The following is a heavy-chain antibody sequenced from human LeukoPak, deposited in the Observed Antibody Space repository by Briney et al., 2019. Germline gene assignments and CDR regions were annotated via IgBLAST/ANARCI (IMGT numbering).Heavy chain of an antibody. CDR3: ARDKKTIFGVVDY. CDR1: GFTFSSYS. Sequence: PGGSLRLSYAASGFTFSSYSMNWVRQAPGKGLEWVSSISSSSSYIYYADSVKGRFTISRDNAKNSLYLQMNSLRAEDTAVYYCARDKKTIFGVVDYWGQGTLVTVSS. J-gene: IGHJ4*02. CDR2: ISSSSSYI. V-gene: IGHV3-21*01. D-gene: IGHD3-3*01.